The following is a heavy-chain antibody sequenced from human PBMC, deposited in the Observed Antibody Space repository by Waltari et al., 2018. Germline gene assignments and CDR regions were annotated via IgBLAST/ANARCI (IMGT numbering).Heavy chain of an antibody. Sequence: EVQLVQSGPEVKKPGESLTISCDGSVYTFTTCQIAWVRQMPGKGLECMGIIYPGDSDTRYSPSFRGHVTISADKSISTAYLEWSSLKASDTATYYCARRGGDCGGDCYYDFWGQGTLVTVSS. D-gene: IGHD2-21*02. J-gene: IGHJ4*02. CDR1: VYTFTTCQ. CDR3: ARRGGDCGGDCYYDF. V-gene: IGHV5-51*01. CDR2: IYPGDSDT.